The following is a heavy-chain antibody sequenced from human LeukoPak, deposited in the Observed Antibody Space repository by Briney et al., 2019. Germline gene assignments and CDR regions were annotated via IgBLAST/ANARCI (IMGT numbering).Heavy chain of an antibody. CDR3: ARGSAFYDSSGYLSYYFDY. V-gene: IGHV1-69*05. Sequence: VASVKVSCKDSGGTFTSYAISWVRQAPGQGLEWMGGIIPIFGTANYAQKFQGRVTITTNESTSTAYMELSSLRSEDTAVYYCARGSAFYDSSGYLSYYFDYWGQGTLVTVSS. CDR2: IIPIFGTA. CDR1: GGTFTSYA. D-gene: IGHD3-22*01. J-gene: IGHJ4*02.